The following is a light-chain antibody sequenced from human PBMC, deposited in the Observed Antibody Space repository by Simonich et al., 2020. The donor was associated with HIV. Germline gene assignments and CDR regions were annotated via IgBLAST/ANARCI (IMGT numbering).Light chain of an antibody. Sequence: QSVLTQPASVSGSPGQSIIISCTGTSSDIGSYNLVAWYQQPPGKAPKLMIYDGRKRPSGVSNRFSGSKSGNTASLTISGLQAEDEADYYCSAYAGTGTLVFGGGTKLTVL. CDR2: DGR. J-gene: IGLJ2*01. V-gene: IGLV2-23*01. CDR3: SAYAGTGTLV. CDR1: SSDIGSYNL.